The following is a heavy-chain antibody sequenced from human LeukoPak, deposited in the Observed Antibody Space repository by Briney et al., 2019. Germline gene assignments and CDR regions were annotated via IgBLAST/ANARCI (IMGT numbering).Heavy chain of an antibody. CDR2: NGYDGTTK. D-gene: IGHD5-24*01. J-gene: IGHJ4*02. V-gene: IGHV3-30*02. CDR1: VFTLTKYG. Sequence: RGSLRLSCTPSVFTLTKYGIQWGRESPGKGVERGAVNGYDGTTKYFGASVKGRFTISRDTSKNTVYLQMNTLRLEDTAVYYCAKDVRGDGHRYFDYWGQGTLVTVSS. CDR3: AKDVRGDGHRYFDY.